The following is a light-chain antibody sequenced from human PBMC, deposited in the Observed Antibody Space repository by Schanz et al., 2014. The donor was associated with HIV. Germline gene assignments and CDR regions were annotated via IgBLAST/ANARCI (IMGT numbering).Light chain of an antibody. CDR1: QSVSSN. Sequence: EIVLTQSPGTLSLSPGERATLSCRASQSVSSNSFPWYQQRPGQAPRLLIYGASTRATDISARFSGSRSGTEFTLTISTLQPEDFATYYCQQLNDYPRTFGQGTKLEIK. CDR3: QQLNDYPRT. CDR2: GAS. J-gene: IGKJ2*01. V-gene: IGKV3-15*01.